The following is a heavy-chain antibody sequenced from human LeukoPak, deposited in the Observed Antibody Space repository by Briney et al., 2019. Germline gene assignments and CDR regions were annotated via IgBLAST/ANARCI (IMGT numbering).Heavy chain of an antibody. CDR1: GFTFSSYG. V-gene: IGHV3-30*18. D-gene: IGHD6-19*01. J-gene: IGHJ4*02. Sequence: PGRSLRLSCAASGFTFSSYGMHWVRQAPGKGVEWVAVISYDGSNKYYADSVKGRFTISRDNSKNTLYLQMNSLRAEDTAVYYCAKDRLAVAGTFGYWGQGTLVTVSS. CDR2: ISYDGSNK. CDR3: AKDRLAVAGTFGY.